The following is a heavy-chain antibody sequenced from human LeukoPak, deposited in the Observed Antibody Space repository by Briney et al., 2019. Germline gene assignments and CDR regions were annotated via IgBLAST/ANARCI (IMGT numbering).Heavy chain of an antibody. CDR2: IYYSGST. V-gene: IGHV4-59*08. D-gene: IGHD6-13*01. J-gene: IGHJ4*02. CDR1: GGSISSHH. CDR3: ARHLDIAASGTFDY. Sequence: SETLSLTCTVSGGSISSHHWSWIRQPPGKGLEWIGYIYYSGSTNYKPSLKSRVTISVDTSKNQFSLKLTSVTAADTAVFYCARHLDIAASGTFDYWGQGTLVTVSS.